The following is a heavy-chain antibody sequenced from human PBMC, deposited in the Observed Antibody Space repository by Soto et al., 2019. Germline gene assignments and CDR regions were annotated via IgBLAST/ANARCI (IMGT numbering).Heavy chain of an antibody. J-gene: IGHJ3*02. Sequence: QVQLVQSGAEVKKPGSSVKVSCKASGGTFSSYAISWVRQAPGQGLEWMGGIIPIFGTANYAQKFQGRVTITADESTSTAYMELSSLRSEDTAVYYCARGYCSSTSCYGDAFDIWGRLTMVTVSS. D-gene: IGHD2-2*01. CDR2: IIPIFGTA. CDR1: GGTFSSYA. CDR3: ARGYCSSTSCYGDAFDI. V-gene: IGHV1-69*01.